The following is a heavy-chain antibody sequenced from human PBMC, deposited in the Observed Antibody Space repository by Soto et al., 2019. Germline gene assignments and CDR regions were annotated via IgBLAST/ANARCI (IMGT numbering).Heavy chain of an antibody. CDR2: IYSGGST. J-gene: IGHJ4*02. CDR1: GFTVSSNY. CDR3: ARLYNWNYSYYFDY. Sequence: GGSLRLSCAASGFTVSSNYMSWVRQAPGKGLEWVSVIYSGGSTYYADSVKGRFTISRDNSKNTLYLQMNSLRAEDTAVYYCARLYNWNYSYYFDYWGQGTLVTVSS. V-gene: IGHV3-66*01. D-gene: IGHD1-7*01.